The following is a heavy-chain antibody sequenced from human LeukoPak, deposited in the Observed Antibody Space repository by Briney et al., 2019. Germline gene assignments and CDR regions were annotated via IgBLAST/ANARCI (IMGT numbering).Heavy chain of an antibody. CDR1: GYTFTGYY. CDR2: INPNSGGT. Sequence: ASVKVSCKASGYTFTGYYMHWVRQAPGQGLEWMGWINPNSGGTNYAQKFQGRVTMTRDTSISTAYMELSRLRSDDTAVYYCARDPRDGQQPEVDYWGQETLVTVSS. D-gene: IGHD6-13*01. CDR3: ARDPRDGQQPEVDY. V-gene: IGHV1-2*02. J-gene: IGHJ4*02.